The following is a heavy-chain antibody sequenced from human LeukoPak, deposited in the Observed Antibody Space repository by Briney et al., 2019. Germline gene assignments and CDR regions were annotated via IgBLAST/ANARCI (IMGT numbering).Heavy chain of an antibody. J-gene: IGHJ4*02. D-gene: IGHD3-10*01. CDR2: ISAYNGNT. CDR1: GYTFTSYG. V-gene: IGHV1-18*01. Sequence: ASVKVSCKASGYTFTSYGISWVRQAPGQGLEWMGWISAYNGNTNYAQKLQGRVTMTTDTSTSTAYMELRSLRSDDTAVYYCARDLHTSYYYGSGSPKFDYWGQGTLVTVSS. CDR3: ARDLHTSYYYGSGSPKFDY.